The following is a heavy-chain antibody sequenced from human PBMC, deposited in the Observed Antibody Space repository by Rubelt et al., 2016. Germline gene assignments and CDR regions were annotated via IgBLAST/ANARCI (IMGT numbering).Heavy chain of an antibody. J-gene: IGHJ4*02. V-gene: IGHV1-2*06. CDR3: ARGDYNDY. Sequence: GLEWMGRINPNSGGTNYAQKFQGRVTMTRDTSISTAYMELSRLRSDDTAVYYCARGDYNDYWCQGTLVTVSS. CDR2: INPNSGGT.